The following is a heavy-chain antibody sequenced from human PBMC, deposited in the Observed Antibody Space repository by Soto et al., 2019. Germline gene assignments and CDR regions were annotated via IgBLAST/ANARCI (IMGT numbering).Heavy chain of an antibody. CDR2: ISAYNGNT. CDR3: ARDLPRISRLDY. V-gene: IGHV1-18*01. D-gene: IGHD2-15*01. Sequence: ASVKVACKASGYPFTSYGISWVRQAPGQGLEWMGWISAYNGNTNYEQKLQGRVTMTTDTSTSTAYMELRSLRSDDTAVYYCARDLPRISRLDYWGQGTLVTVSS. J-gene: IGHJ4*02. CDR1: GYPFTSYG.